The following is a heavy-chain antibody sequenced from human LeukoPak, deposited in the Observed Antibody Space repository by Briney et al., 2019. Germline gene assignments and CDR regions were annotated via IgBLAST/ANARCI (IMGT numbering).Heavy chain of an antibody. J-gene: IGHJ4*02. CDR1: GGSISSYY. CDR2: IYSSGST. Sequence: PSETLSLTCTVSGGSISSYYWSWIRQPPGKGLEWIGYIYSSGSTNYNPSLWSRLTISIDTSKNQFSLKLSSVTAADTAVYYCARGGDFWSGYYIWGQGTLVTVSS. D-gene: IGHD3-3*01. CDR3: ARGGDFWSGYYI. V-gene: IGHV4-59*01.